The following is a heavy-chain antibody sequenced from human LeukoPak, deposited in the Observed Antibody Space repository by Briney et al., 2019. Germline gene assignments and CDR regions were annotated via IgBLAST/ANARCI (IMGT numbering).Heavy chain of an antibody. CDR1: GGTFSSYA. CDR2: IIPILGIA. J-gene: IGHJ4*02. Sequence: SVKVSCKASGGTFSSYAISWVRQAPGQGLEWMGRIIPILGIANYAQKFQGRVTSTADKSTSTAYMELSSLRSEDTAVYYCARGIAVAGTGFDYWGQGTLVTVSS. V-gene: IGHV1-69*04. CDR3: ARGIAVAGTGFDY. D-gene: IGHD6-19*01.